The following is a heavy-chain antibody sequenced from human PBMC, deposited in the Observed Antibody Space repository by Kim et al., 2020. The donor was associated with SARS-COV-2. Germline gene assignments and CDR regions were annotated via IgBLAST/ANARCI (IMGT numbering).Heavy chain of an antibody. J-gene: IGHJ6*02. Sequence: GGSLRLSCAASGFTFSSYWMSWVRQAPGKGLEWVANIKQDGSEKYYVDSVKGRFTISRDNAKNSLYLQMNSLRAEDTAVYYCAREMVLWFGELFPDYYYYYGMDVWGQGTTVTVSS. V-gene: IGHV3-7*01. D-gene: IGHD3-10*01. CDR3: AREMVLWFGELFPDYYYYYGMDV. CDR2: IKQDGSEK. CDR1: GFTFSSYW.